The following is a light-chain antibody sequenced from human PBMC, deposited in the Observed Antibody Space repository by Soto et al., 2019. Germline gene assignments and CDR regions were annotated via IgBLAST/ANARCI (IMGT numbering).Light chain of an antibody. V-gene: IGKV3-11*01. CDR3: QQRSNWPLIT. Sequence: DIVLTQSPSTLSASPGERATLSCMASQSVSSYLAWYQQKPGQAPRLLIYDASNRATGIPARFSGSGSGTDFTLTISSLEPEDFAVYYCQQRSNWPLITFGQGTRLEIK. CDR1: QSVSSY. CDR2: DAS. J-gene: IGKJ5*01.